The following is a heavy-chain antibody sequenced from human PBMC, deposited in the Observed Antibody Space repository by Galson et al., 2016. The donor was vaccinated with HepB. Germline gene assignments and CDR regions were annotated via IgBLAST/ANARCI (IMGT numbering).Heavy chain of an antibody. J-gene: IGHJ6*04. CDR1: GFTFDTYW. D-gene: IGHD3-10*01. V-gene: IGHV3-7*01. CDR3: ARDLTMVQGLLVTSVYHFNGLDV. Sequence: SLRLSCAASGFTFDTYWMAWVRQAPGMGLQWVANIKEDGGEKYYLDSVKGRFTISRDNAKNSLFLQMNSLRAEDTAVYYCARDLTMVQGLLVTSVYHFNGLDVWGEVTTVTVSS. CDR2: IKEDGGEK.